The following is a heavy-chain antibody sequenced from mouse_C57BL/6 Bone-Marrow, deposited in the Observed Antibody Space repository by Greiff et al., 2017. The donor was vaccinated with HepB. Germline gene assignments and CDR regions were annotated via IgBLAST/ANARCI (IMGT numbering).Heavy chain of an antibody. CDR3: TTGERKPAIAY. CDR1: GFNIKDDY. Sequence: EVQLQQSGAELVRPGASVKLSCTASGFNIKDDYMHWVKQRPEQGLEWIGWIDPENGDTEYASKFQGKATITADTSSNTAYLQLSSLTSEDTAVYYCTTGERKPAIAYWGQGTLVTVSA. V-gene: IGHV14-4*01. D-gene: IGHD2-13*01. CDR2: IDPENGDT. J-gene: IGHJ3*01.